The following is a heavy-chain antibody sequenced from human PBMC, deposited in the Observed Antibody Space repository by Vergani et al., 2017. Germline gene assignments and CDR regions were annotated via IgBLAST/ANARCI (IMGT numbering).Heavy chain of an antibody. CDR1: GDSISRSHYY. CDR3: ARGRLWFGGYYYGMDV. J-gene: IGHJ6*02. CDR2: ISSSGSP. V-gene: IGHV4-39*02. D-gene: IGHD3-10*01. Sequence: QLQLQESGPGLVKPSETLSLSCRVSGDSISRSHYYWGFIRQPPGKGLEWIGSISSSGSPYYNPTLKSRLAFSVDTSKNLFSLRLKSVTAADTAVYYCARGRLWFGGYYYGMDVWGQGTTVTVSS.